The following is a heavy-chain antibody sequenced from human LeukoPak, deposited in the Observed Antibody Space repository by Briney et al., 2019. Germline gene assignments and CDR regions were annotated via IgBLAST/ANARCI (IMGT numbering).Heavy chain of an antibody. CDR2: LRWNCGSI. CDR1: GFTFDDYA. Sequence: GGSVRLSCAASGFTFDDYAMHWVRQPPGKGLEWVSGLRWNCGSIGYADSVKGGFTISRDNAKNTLLLQINTLRVEDTAVYYCTRDLMDYDVSTGLHHYYMDVWGQGTTVTVSS. D-gene: IGHD3-9*01. V-gene: IGHV3-9*01. CDR3: TRDLMDYDVSTGLHHYYMDV. J-gene: IGHJ6*02.